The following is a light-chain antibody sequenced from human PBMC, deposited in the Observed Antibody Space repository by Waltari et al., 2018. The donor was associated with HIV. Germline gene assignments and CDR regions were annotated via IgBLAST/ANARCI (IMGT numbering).Light chain of an antibody. Sequence: DIVMTHSPDPLTVSLGERATTNRKSSQSLLFSSNKKNYLAGYQQKPGQSPTLLIYWASTRHSAVPDRFSGSGYGTDFTLTITGLQPEDVAVYFCQQYYSTPPTFGQGTKVEIK. CDR3: QQYYSTPPT. CDR1: QSLLFSSNKKNY. CDR2: WAS. V-gene: IGKV4-1*01. J-gene: IGKJ1*01.